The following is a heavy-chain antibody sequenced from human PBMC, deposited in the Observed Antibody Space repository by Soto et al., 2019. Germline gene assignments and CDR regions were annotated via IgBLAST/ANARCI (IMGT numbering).Heavy chain of an antibody. D-gene: IGHD3-16*01. V-gene: IGHV4-34*01. Sequence: PSETLSLTCAVYGGSLDDSQWTWICQPPGKGLEWIGEIHQSGRTNCNPSLKSRVAISIDTSSKQFSLKVNFVTAADTAVYYCARPRIGAVFELWGQGAQVTVS. CDR1: GGSLDDSQ. J-gene: IGHJ4*02. CDR2: IHQSGRT. CDR3: ARPRIGAVFEL.